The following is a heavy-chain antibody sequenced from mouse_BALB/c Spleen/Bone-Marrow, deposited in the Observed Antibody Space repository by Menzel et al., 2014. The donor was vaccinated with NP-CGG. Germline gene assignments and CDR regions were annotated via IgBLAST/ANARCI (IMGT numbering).Heavy chain of an antibody. D-gene: IGHD2-3*01. V-gene: IGHV14-3*02. Sequence: VQLQHSGAELVKPGASVKLSCTASGFNIKDTYMHWVKQRPKQGLEWIGRIDPANGNTKYDPKFQGKATITADTSSNTAYLQLSSLTSEDTAVYYCARWLLNYYAMDYWGQGTSVTVSS. CDR1: GFNIKDTY. CDR3: ARWLLNYYAMDY. J-gene: IGHJ4*01. CDR2: IDPANGNT.